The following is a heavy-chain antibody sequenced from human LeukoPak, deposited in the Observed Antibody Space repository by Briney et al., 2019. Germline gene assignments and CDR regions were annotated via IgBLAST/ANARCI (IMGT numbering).Heavy chain of an antibody. CDR3: AREAPDWNDGSFDY. J-gene: IGHJ4*02. CDR1: GFTFSSYA. Sequence: GRSLRLSCAASGFTFSSYAMHWVRQAPGKGLEWVAVISYDGSNKYYADSVKGRFTVSRDNSKNTLSLQMDSLRPEDTAVYYCAREAPDWNDGSFDYWGQGSLVTVSS. V-gene: IGHV3-30-3*01. CDR2: ISYDGSNK. D-gene: IGHD1-1*01.